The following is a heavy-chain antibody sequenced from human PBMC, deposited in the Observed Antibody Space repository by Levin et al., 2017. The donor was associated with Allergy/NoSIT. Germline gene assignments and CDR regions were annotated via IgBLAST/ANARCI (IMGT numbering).Heavy chain of an antibody. CDR3: AKDWGVAAADYYFDY. CDR1: GFTFSRYG. Sequence: GGSLRLSCAASGFTFSRYGMHWVRRAPGKGLEWVAVLSYDGGDKYYVASVKGRFTISRDNSKNTLFLQMNSLRVDDTAVYYCAKDWGVAAADYYFDYWGQGTLVTVSS. CDR2: LSYDGGDK. J-gene: IGHJ4*02. V-gene: IGHV3-30*18. D-gene: IGHD6-13*01.